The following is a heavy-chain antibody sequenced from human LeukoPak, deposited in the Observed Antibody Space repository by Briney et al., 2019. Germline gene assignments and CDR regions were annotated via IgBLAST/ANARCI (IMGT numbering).Heavy chain of an antibody. CDR1: GYTFTSYG. V-gene: IGHV1-2*06. D-gene: IGHD3-16*01. Sequence: ASVKVSCKASGYTFTSYGISWVRQAPGQGLEWMGRINPNSGAADYAQKFQGRVTMTRDTSISTAYMDLSSLKSDDTAVYYCARESWGRKDAFDIWGQGTMVTVSS. J-gene: IGHJ3*02. CDR3: ARESWGRKDAFDI. CDR2: INPNSGAA.